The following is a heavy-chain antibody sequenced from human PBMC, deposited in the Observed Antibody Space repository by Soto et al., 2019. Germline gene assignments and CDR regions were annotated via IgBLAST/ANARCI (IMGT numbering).Heavy chain of an antibody. J-gene: IGHJ4*02. CDR1: GYTLTELS. D-gene: IGHD3-22*01. CDR2: FDPEDGET. Sequence: ASVKVSCKVSGYTLTELSMHWVRQAPGKGLEWMGGFDPEDGETIYAQKFQGRVTMTEDTSTDTAYMELSSLRSEDTAVYYCAVWYYYDSSGYIPLDYWGQGTLVTVSS. V-gene: IGHV1-24*01. CDR3: AVWYYYDSSGYIPLDY.